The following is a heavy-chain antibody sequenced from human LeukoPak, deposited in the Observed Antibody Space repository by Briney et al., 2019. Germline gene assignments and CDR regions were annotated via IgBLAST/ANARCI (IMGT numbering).Heavy chain of an antibody. D-gene: IGHD5-18*01. CDR2: IYHNGNT. Sequence: SETLPLTCAVSGGSISSGGYSWSWIRQPPGKGLEWIGYIYHNGNTYYSPSLKSRVTISVDRSKNQLSLKLSSVTAADTAMYYCASGGYSYGFDYWGQGTLVTVSS. V-gene: IGHV4-30-2*01. CDR1: GGSISSGGYS. CDR3: ASGGYSYGFDY. J-gene: IGHJ4*02.